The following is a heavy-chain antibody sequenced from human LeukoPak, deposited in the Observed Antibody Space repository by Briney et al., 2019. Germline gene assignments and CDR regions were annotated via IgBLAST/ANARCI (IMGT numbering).Heavy chain of an antibody. CDR2: IYPGDSDT. D-gene: IGHD6-13*01. V-gene: IGHV5-51*01. CDR3: ARVRCSSSLWTLDI. Sequence: GESLKISCKGSGYNFTSYWIGWVRPMPGKGLEWMGIIYPGDSDTTYSPSFQGQVTISADKSISTAYLRWSSLKASDTAMYYCARVRCSSSLWTLDIWGQGTTVTVSS. CDR1: GYNFTSYW. J-gene: IGHJ3*02.